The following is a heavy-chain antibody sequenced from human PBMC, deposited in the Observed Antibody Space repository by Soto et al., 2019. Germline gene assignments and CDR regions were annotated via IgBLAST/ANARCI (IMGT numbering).Heavy chain of an antibody. D-gene: IGHD6-6*01. CDR2: ISSSSSYI. CDR3: ARDAIAARRPFDY. CDR1: GFTFSSYS. J-gene: IGHJ4*02. Sequence: GSLRLSCAASGFTFSSYSMNWVRQAPGKGLEWVSSISSSSSYIYYADSVKGRFTISRDNAKNSLYLQMNSLRAEDTAVYYCARDAIAARRPFDYWGQGTLVTVSS. V-gene: IGHV3-21*01.